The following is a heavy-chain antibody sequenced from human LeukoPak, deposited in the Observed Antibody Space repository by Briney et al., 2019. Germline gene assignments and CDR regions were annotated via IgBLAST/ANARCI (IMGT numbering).Heavy chain of an antibody. V-gene: IGHV1-69*05. J-gene: IGHJ4*02. D-gene: IGHD3-22*01. CDR3: AREHYYDSSGYHYFGY. Sequence: ASVKVSCKASGGTFSSYAISWVRQAPGQGLEWMGGIIPIFGTANYAQKFQGRVTITTDESTSTAYMELSSLRSEDTAVYYCAREHYYDSSGYHYFGYWGQGTLVTVSS. CDR2: IIPIFGTA. CDR1: GGTFSSYA.